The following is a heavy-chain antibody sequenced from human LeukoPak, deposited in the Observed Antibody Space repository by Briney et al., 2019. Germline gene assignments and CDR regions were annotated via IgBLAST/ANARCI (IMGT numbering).Heavy chain of an antibody. CDR2: IIPIFGTA. Sequence: SVKVSCKASGCTFSSYAISWVRQAPGQGLEWMGGIIPIFGTANYAQKFQGRVTITADESTSTAYMELSSLSSEDTAVYYCARDLITGTTPYDAFDIWGQGTIVTVSS. CDR1: GCTFSSYA. V-gene: IGHV1-69*13. CDR3: ARDLITGTTPYDAFDI. J-gene: IGHJ3*02. D-gene: IGHD1-7*01.